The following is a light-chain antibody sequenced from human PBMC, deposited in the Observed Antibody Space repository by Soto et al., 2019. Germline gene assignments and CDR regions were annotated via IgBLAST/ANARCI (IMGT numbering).Light chain of an antibody. Sequence: EIVLTQSPATLSLSSGERASLSCRASQSISFSLAWYQQKPGQAPRLLIYDASNRATDIPDRFRGSGSRTDFTLTISSLEPDDLAVYYCQQRFNWPWTFGQGTKVEIK. J-gene: IGKJ1*01. CDR1: QSISFS. CDR3: QQRFNWPWT. CDR2: DAS. V-gene: IGKV3-11*01.